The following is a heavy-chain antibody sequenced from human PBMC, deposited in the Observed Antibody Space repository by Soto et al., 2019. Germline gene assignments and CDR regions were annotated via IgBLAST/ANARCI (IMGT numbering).Heavy chain of an antibody. J-gene: IGHJ4*02. D-gene: IGHD3-22*01. CDR3: ARDGGSSGLFDY. CDR1: GFTFSSYE. CDR2: IRTGGSST. Sequence: LRLSCAASGFTFSSYEMNWVRQAPGKGLEWVSYIRTGGSSTYYADSVKGRFTISRDNAKNSLYLQMNSLRAEDTAVYYCARDGGSSGLFDYWGQGTLVTVSS. V-gene: IGHV3-48*03.